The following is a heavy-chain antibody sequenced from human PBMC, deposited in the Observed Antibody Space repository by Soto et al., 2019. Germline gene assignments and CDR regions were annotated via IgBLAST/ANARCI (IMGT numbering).Heavy chain of an antibody. CDR3: ARGSFATHYYYYHMDV. D-gene: IGHD3-16*01. V-gene: IGHV4-4*02. J-gene: IGHJ6*03. Sequence: SETLSLTCAVSSDSISRSHWLTWVRQPPGKGLEWVGDIYHSGSVYYNPSLRGRVTISMDKSNNQFSLNLNSVTAADTAVYYCARGSFATHYYYYHMDVWGNGTAVTV. CDR1: SDSISRSHW. CDR2: IYHSGSV.